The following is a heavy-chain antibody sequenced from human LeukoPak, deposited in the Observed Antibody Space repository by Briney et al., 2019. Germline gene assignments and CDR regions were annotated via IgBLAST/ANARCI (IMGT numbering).Heavy chain of an antibody. CDR3: ARLNPANAYWYFDL. J-gene: IGHJ2*01. CDR1: ACSISSGSYY. CDR2: IYTSGNT. V-gene: IGHV4-61*02. Sequence: SETLSLTCTVSACSISSGSYYWSWIRQPPGKELEWIGRIYTSGNTDYNPSLKSRISISVDTSKNQFSLKLSSVTAADTALYYCARLNPANAYWYFDLWGRGTLVTVSS.